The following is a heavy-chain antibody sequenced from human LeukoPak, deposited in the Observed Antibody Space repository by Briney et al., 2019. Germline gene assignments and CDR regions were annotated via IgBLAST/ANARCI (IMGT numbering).Heavy chain of an antibody. V-gene: IGHV3-48*01. Sequence: GGSLRLSCVASGFTFSSSSMNWVRQAPGKGLEWVSYISISSTTIYYADSVKGRFTISRDNAKNSLYLQMNSLRVEDTAVYYCAKNPYYFDYWGQGTLVTVSS. J-gene: IGHJ4*02. CDR2: ISISSTTI. D-gene: IGHD3-16*01. CDR1: GFTFSSSS. CDR3: AKNPYYFDY.